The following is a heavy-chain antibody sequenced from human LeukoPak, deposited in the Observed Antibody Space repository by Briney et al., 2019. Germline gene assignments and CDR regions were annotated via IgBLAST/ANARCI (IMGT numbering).Heavy chain of an antibody. D-gene: IGHD1-7*01. Sequence: GGSLRPSCAAYGFTFNTNSMSWVRQPPGKGLEWDSITSRNSESIFYADSVTGLFTISRDNAKNSLYLQMNGLRAEDPAAYYCARGATETTRWFDPWGQGTLVTVSS. V-gene: IGHV3-21*01. J-gene: IGHJ5*02. CDR2: TSRNSESI. CDR3: ARGATETTRWFDP. CDR1: GFTFNTNS.